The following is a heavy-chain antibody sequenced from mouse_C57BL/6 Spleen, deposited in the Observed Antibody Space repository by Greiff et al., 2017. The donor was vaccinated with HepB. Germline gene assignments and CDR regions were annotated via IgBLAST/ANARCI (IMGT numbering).Heavy chain of an antibody. CDR1: GYAFSSYW. CDR3: ARPDYGSSSFDY. J-gene: IGHJ2*01. Sequence: VQLQQSGAELVKPGASVKISCKASGYAFSSYWMNWVKQRPGKGLEWIGQIYPGDGDTNYNGKVKGKATLTADKSSRTAYMQLSILTAEDSAVYFCARPDYGSSSFDYWGQGTTLTVSS. V-gene: IGHV1-80*01. D-gene: IGHD1-1*01. CDR2: IYPGDGDT.